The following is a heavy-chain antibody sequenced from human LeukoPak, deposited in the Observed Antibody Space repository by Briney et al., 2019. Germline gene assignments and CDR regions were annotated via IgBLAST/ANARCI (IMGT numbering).Heavy chain of an antibody. D-gene: IGHD1-7*01. CDR2: IYYSGST. Sequence: PSETLSLTCTVSGGSISSYYWSWIRQPPGKGLEWIGYIYYSGSTNYNPSLKSRVTISVDTSKSQFSLQLNSVTPEDTAVYYCARNYSPDFDYWGQGTQVSVSS. CDR1: GGSISSYY. CDR3: ARNYSPDFDY. J-gene: IGHJ4*02. V-gene: IGHV4-59*12.